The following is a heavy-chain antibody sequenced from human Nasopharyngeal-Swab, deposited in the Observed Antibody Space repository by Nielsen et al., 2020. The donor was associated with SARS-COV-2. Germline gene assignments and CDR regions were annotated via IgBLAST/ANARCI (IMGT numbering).Heavy chain of an antibody. CDR1: GFTSDDYA. CDR2: ISWNSGSI. J-gene: IGHJ4*02. V-gene: IGHV3-9*02. Sequence: SLKISCAASGFTSDDYAMHWVRQAPGKGLEWVSGISWNSGSIGYADSMKGRFTISRDNAKNSLYLQMNSLRAEDTALYYCAKDLETVTTFAGFDYWGQGTLVTVSS. D-gene: IGHD4-17*01. CDR3: AKDLETVTTFAGFDY.